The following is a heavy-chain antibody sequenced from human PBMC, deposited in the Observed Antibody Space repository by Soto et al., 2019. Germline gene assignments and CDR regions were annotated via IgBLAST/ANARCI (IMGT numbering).Heavy chain of an antibody. D-gene: IGHD1-1*01. V-gene: IGHV1-18*01. CDR3: AGDWKGAEGFDP. J-gene: IGHJ5*02. CDR1: GYTFSTYG. Sequence: QVQLVQSGAEVKKPGASVKVSCKASGYTFSTYGFSWVRQAPGQGLEGMGWIGADNGDTNSEQNFQGRVTMTTDTTTPSSYMELRSLTSDVTAVYFCAGDWKGAEGFDPWGQGTLVTVSS. CDR2: IGADNGDT.